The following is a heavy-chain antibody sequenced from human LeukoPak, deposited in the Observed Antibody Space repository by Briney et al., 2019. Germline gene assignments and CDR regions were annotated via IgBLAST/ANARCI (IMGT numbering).Heavy chain of an antibody. J-gene: IGHJ3*02. Sequence: ASVKVSCKVSGYTLTELSMHWVRQAPGKGLEWMGGFDPEDGETTYAQKFQGRVTMTEDTSTDTAYMELSSLRSEDTAVYYCATDVWFGELLSRDAFDIWGQGTMVTVSS. CDR1: GYTLTELS. CDR3: ATDVWFGELLSRDAFDI. V-gene: IGHV1-24*01. CDR2: FDPEDGET. D-gene: IGHD3-10*01.